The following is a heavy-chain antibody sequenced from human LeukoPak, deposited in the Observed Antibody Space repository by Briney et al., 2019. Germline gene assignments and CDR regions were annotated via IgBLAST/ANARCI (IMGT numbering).Heavy chain of an antibody. J-gene: IGHJ4*02. CDR3: ARDDLGCSSTSCYRRRGDY. D-gene: IGHD2-2*02. V-gene: IGHV3-74*01. Sequence: GGSLRLSCAASGFTFSSYWMHWVRQAPGKGLVWVSRINSDGSSTSYADSVKGRFTISRDNAKNTLYLQMDSLRAEDTAVYYCARDDLGCSSTSCYRRRGDYWGQGTLVTVSS. CDR1: GFTFSSYW. CDR2: INSDGSST.